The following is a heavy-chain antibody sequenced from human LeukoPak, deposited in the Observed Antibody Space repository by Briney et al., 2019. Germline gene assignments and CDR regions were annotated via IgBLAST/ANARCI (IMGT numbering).Heavy chain of an antibody. CDR3: ARAGGALPDY. D-gene: IGHD1-26*01. J-gene: IGHJ4*02. CDR2: ISSSSSYI. CDR1: GFTFSSYS. Sequence: KPGGSLRLSCAASGFTFSSYSMNWVRRAPGKGLEWVSSISSSSSYIYYADSVKGRFTISRDNAKNSLYLQMNSLRAEDTAVYYCARAGGALPDYWGQGTLVTVSS. V-gene: IGHV3-21*01.